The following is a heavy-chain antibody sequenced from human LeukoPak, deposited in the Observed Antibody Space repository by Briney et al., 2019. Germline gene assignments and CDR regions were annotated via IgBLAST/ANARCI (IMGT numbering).Heavy chain of an antibody. CDR1: GFTFSSYS. V-gene: IGHV3-48*01. D-gene: IGHD1-26*01. J-gene: IGHJ4*02. CDR2: ISSSSSTI. CDR3: ARSGERRAHIHFDY. Sequence: GGSLRLSCAASGFTFSSYSMNWVRQAPGKGLEWVSYISSSSSTIYYADSVKGRFTISRDNAKNSLYLQMNSLRAEDTAVYYCARSGERRAHIHFDYWGQGTLVTVSS.